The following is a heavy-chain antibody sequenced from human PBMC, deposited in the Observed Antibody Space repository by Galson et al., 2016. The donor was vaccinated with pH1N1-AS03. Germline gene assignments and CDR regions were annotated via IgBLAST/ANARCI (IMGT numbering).Heavy chain of an antibody. V-gene: IGHV4-59*08. J-gene: IGHJ6*02. Sequence: SETLSPTCTVSGGSINSYYWTWIRQPTGKGLEWIGQIYYTGDIIYTPSLRSRVTISVDTSKNQLSLSLSSVTAADTAVYYCGRHLRNSYSMDVWGQGTTVTVSS. D-gene: IGHD2-21*01. CDR3: GRHLRNSYSMDV. CDR2: IYYTGDI. CDR1: GGSINSYY.